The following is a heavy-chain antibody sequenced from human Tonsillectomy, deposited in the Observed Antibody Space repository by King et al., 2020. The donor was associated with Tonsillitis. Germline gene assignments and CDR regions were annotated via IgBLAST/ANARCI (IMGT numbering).Heavy chain of an antibody. CDR2: ISWNSGRT. CDR1: GFSFDEYA. J-gene: IGHJ4*02. Sequence: VQLVESGGGFVQPGRSLRLSCAASGFSFDEYAMHWVRQAPGKGLEWVSGISWNSGRTAYADSVKGRFTISRDNAKNSLYLQLNSLRPEDTALYYCAKDTTLGASPYYFDYWGQGTPVTVSS. D-gene: IGHD1-26*01. CDR3: AKDTTLGASPYYFDY. V-gene: IGHV3-9*01.